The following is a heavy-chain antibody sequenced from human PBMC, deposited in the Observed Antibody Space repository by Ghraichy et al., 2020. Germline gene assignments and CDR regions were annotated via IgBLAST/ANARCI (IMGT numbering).Heavy chain of an antibody. CDR2: IKQDGSEK. Sequence: GGSLRLSCAASGFTFSSYWMSWVRQAPGKGLEWVANIKQDGSEKYYVDSVKGRFTISRDNAKNSLYLQMNSLRAEDTAVYYCARDAGYHVSSGYGPNYYYYGMDVWGQGTTVTVSS. J-gene: IGHJ6*02. CDR3: ARDAGYHVSSGYGPNYYYYGMDV. D-gene: IGHD3-9*01. CDR1: GFTFSSYW. V-gene: IGHV3-7*01.